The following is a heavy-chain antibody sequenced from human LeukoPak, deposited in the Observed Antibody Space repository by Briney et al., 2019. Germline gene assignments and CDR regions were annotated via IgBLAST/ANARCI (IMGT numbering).Heavy chain of an antibody. CDR1: GYKFTGYY. D-gene: IGHD3-16*01. J-gene: IGHJ4*02. V-gene: IGHV1-2*02. CDR2: INPNSGDS. CDR3: ATEYVRTHYFDW. Sequence: ASVKVSCKASGYKFTGYYMHWVRQAPGQGLEWMGWINPNSGDSHHAQKFQGRVTMTRDTSTSTVYMDLSSLRSDDTAVYYCATEYVRTHYFDWWGQGTLVTVSS.